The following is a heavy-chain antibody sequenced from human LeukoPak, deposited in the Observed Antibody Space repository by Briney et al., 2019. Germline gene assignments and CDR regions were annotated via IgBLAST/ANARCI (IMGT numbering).Heavy chain of an antibody. J-gene: IGHJ4*02. D-gene: IGHD4-23*01. V-gene: IGHV4-34*01. Sequence: NSSETLSLTCAVHGGSLSGYHWNWIRQSPGKGLEWIGEINDRGRTNYNPSLKSRVTLSVDTSKKQFSLKLSSVTAADTAVYYCARDPTTVVTLPYYFDFWGQGTLVTVSS. CDR3: ARDPTTVVTLPYYFDF. CDR1: GGSLSGYH. CDR2: INDRGRT.